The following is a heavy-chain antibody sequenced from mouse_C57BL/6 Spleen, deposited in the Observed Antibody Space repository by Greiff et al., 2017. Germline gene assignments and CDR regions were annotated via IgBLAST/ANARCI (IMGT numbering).Heavy chain of an antibody. CDR1: GYTFTDYE. J-gene: IGHJ3*01. CDR3: TSYLYCDYDAVGY. Sequence: VQLQQSGAELVRPGASVTLSCKASGYTFTDYEMHWVKQTPVHGLEWIGAIYPETGGTAYNQKFKGKAILTADKSSSTAYMELRSLTSEDSAVYYCTSYLYCDYDAVGYWGKGALVTVSA. CDR2: IYPETGGT. V-gene: IGHV1-15*01. D-gene: IGHD2-4*01.